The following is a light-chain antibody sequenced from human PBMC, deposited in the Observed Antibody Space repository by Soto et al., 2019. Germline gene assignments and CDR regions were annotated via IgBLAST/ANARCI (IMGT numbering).Light chain of an antibody. Sequence: EIVLTQSPATLSLSPGERATLSCRASQSVSRYLAWYQQKPGQAPRLLIYDASNRATGIPARFSGSGSGTDFPFPNSSLEPEEFAGYYCQQRSDWPSTFGGGTKVQIK. CDR2: DAS. CDR3: QQRSDWPST. J-gene: IGKJ4*01. CDR1: QSVSRY. V-gene: IGKV3-11*01.